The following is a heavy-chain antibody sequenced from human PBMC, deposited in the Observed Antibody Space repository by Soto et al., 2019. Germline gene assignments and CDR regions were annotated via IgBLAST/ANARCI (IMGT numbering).Heavy chain of an antibody. V-gene: IGHV1-8*01. CDR3: ARGDQNIVLMVYASNWFDP. Sequence: ASVKVSCKASGYTFTSYDINWVRQATGQGLQWMGWMNPNSGNTGYAQKFQGRVTMTRNTSISTAYMELSSLRSEDTAVYYCARGDQNIVLMVYASNWFDPWGQGTLVTVSS. CDR1: GYTFTSYD. J-gene: IGHJ5*02. D-gene: IGHD2-8*01. CDR2: MNPNSGNT.